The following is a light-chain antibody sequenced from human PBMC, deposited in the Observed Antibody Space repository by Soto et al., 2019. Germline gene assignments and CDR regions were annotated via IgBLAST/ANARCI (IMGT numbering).Light chain of an antibody. CDR1: QAIDTY. CDR3: QQLNSFPFI. J-gene: IGKJ5*01. CDR2: AAS. Sequence: IQLTQSPSFLSASVGDRVIITCRASQAIDTYLAWYQQKPGKAPKLLIYAASLLQSGVPSRFSGSGSGTEFTLTINSLQPEDFASYYCQQLNSFPFIFGQGTRLEIK. V-gene: IGKV1-9*01.